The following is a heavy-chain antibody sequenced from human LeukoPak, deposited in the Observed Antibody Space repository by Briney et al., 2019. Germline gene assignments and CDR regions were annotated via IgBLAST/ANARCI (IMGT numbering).Heavy chain of an antibody. V-gene: IGHV1-8*01. CDR2: MNPNSGNT. J-gene: IGHJ5*02. CDR3: ARGGIAAADNWFDP. CDR1: GYTFTSYD. Sequence: ASVKVSCKSSGYTFTSYDNNGVRQATGQGLEWRGWMNPNSGNTGYAQKFQGRVTMTRNTSISTAYMELSSLRSEDTAVYYCARGGIAAADNWFDPWGQGTLVTVSS. D-gene: IGHD6-13*01.